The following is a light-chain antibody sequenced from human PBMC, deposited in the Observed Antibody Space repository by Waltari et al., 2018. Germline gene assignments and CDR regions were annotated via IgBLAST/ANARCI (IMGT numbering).Light chain of an antibody. J-gene: IGKJ2*01. V-gene: IGKV3-20*01. Sequence: IVLTQSPGTLSLSPGDKASLSCKASQNLSSNFLAWYRQRPGQPPGLLIHGAAKRAAGIPDTFSGSGSGTDFTLTISRLEAEDSAVYYCQQYGTSPYTFGQG. CDR2: GAA. CDR3: QQYGTSPYT. CDR1: QNLSSNF.